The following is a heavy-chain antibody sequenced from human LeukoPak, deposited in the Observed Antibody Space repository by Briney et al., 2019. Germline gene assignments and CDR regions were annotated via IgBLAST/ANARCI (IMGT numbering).Heavy chain of an antibody. J-gene: IGHJ4*02. CDR3: AALSRYFDWFSFDY. Sequence: GGSLRLSCVASDFTFSNHWMSWVRQAPGKGLEWVGRTRNKANSYTTEYAASVKGRFTISRDDSKNSLYLQMNSLKTEDTAVYYCAALSRYFDWFSFDYWGQGTLVTVSS. CDR1: DFTFSNHW. V-gene: IGHV3-72*01. CDR2: TRNKANSYTT. D-gene: IGHD3-9*01.